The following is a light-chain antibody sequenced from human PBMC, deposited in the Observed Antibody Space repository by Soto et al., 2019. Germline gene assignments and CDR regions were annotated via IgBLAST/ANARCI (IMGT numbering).Light chain of an antibody. V-gene: IGKV3-15*01. CDR2: SAS. J-gene: IGKJ1*01. Sequence: ETVMTQSPATLSVSPGERVTLSSRASQSVDSTLAWYQQKPGQAPRLLIHSASARAPGFPARFSASGSGTEFTLTISSLQSEDFAVYYCQQYNNWQWTFGQGTKVDIK. CDR3: QQYNNWQWT. CDR1: QSVDST.